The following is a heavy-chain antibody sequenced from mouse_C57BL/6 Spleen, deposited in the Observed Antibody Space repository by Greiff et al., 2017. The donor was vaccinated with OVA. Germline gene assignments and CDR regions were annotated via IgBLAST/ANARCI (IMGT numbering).Heavy chain of an antibody. Sequence: QVQLQQPGAELVKPGASVKVSCKASGYTFTSYWMHWVKQRPGQGLEWIGRISPSDSDTNYNKKVKGKATLTVDKASSTSYMQLISLTSEDSAVYYCAIDCYRCRYDYWGQGTTLTVSS. V-gene: IGHV1-74*01. CDR1: GYTFTSYW. D-gene: IGHD1-1*01. J-gene: IGHJ2*01. CDR3: AIDCYRCRYDY. CDR2: ISPSDSDT.